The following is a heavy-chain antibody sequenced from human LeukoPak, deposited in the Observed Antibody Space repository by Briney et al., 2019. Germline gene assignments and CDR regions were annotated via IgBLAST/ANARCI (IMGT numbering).Heavy chain of an antibody. CDR3: ARSRMTTVTTKLNWFDP. CDR1: GGSISSYY. V-gene: IGHV4-4*07. D-gene: IGHD4-11*01. J-gene: IGHJ5*02. Sequence: SETLSLTCTVSGGSISSYYWSWIRQPAGKGLEWIGRIYTSGSTNYNPSLKSRVTISVDTSKNQFSLKLSSVTAADTAVYYCARSRMTTVTTKLNWFDPWGQGTLVTVSS. CDR2: IYTSGST.